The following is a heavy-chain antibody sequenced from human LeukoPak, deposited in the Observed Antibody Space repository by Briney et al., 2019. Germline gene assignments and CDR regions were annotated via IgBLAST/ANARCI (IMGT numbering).Heavy chain of an antibody. CDR3: ARARGGGSCYWFDP. CDR2: ISGSGGST. V-gene: IGHV3-23*01. Sequence: GGSLRLSCAASGFTFSNYAMSWVRQAPGKGLEWVSGISGSGGSTYYADSVKGRFTISRENFKNTLYLQMNSLRAEDTAVYYCARARGGGSCYWFDPWGQGTLVTVSS. D-gene: IGHD2-15*01. J-gene: IGHJ5*02. CDR1: GFTFSNYA.